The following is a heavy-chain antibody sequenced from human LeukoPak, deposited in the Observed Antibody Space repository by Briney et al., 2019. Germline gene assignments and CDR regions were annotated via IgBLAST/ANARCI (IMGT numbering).Heavy chain of an antibody. CDR3: ARNYYGSGSSKYYYYYGMDV. CDR2: INPNSGGT. CDR1: GYTFTGYY. V-gene: IGHV1-2*02. J-gene: IGHJ6*02. Sequence: ASVKVSCKASGYTFTGYYMHWVRQAPGQGLEWMGWINPNSGGTNYAQKFQGRVTMTRDTSISTAYMELSRLRSDDTAVYYCARNYYGSGSSKYYYYYGMDVWGQGTTVTVSS. D-gene: IGHD3-10*01.